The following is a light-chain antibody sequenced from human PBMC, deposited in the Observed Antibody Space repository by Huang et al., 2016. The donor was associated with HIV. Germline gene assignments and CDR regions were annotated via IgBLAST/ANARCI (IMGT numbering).Light chain of an antibody. CDR2: ATS. V-gene: IGKV1-39*01. CDR3: QQSYTTPQMYT. CDR1: QNIANY. J-gene: IGKJ2*01. Sequence: DIQMTQSPSSLSASVGDRVIITCRASQNIANYLNWYQQKPGKAPKVLIYATSTLQSGVPSRFSGSGSGTDFTLTITSLQPDDFVTYYCQQSYTTPQMYTFGQGTKL.